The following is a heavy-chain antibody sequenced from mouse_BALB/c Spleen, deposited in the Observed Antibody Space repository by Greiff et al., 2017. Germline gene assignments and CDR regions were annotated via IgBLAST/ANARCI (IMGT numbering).Heavy chain of an antibody. CDR2: INPSNGRT. CDR1: GYTFTSYW. V-gene: IGHV1S81*02. CDR3: ARRGYGNYGYAMDY. J-gene: IGHJ4*01. Sequence: QVQLKEPGAELVKPGASVKLSCKASGYTFTSYWMHWVKQRPGQGLEWIGEINPSNGRTNYNEKFKSKATLTVDKSSSTAYMQLSSLTSEDSAVYYCARRGYGNYGYAMDYWGQGTSVTVSS. D-gene: IGHD2-10*02.